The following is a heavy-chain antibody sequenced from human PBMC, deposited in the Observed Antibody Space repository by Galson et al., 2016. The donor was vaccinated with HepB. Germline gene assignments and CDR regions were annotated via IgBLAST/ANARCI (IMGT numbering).Heavy chain of an antibody. J-gene: IGHJ4*02. CDR3: ARGYSSSWYLYYFDY. Sequence: SLRLSCAASGLTFSNYGMHWVRQAPGKGLEWVVVIWYDGSNKYYADSVKGRFTISRDNSKNTLYLQMNSLRAEDTAVYYCARGYSSSWYLYYFDYWGQGTLVTVSS. CDR2: IWYDGSNK. V-gene: IGHV3-33*01. D-gene: IGHD6-13*01. CDR1: GLTFSNYG.